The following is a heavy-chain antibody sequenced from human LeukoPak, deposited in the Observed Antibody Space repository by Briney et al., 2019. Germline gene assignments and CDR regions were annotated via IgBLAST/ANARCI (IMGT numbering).Heavy chain of an antibody. CDR1: GDSISSSSHY. J-gene: IGHJ4*02. CDR3: ARNQSVVGSTRAGGFDY. V-gene: IGHV4-39*01. Sequence: KASETLSLTCTVSGDSISSSSHYWGWIRQPPGKRLEWIASIYYSGSPYYNPSLKSRVTISLDTSKNQFSLKLTSVTAADTAVFYCARNQSVVGSTRAGGFDYWGPGTLATVSS. D-gene: IGHD1-26*01. CDR2: IYYSGSP.